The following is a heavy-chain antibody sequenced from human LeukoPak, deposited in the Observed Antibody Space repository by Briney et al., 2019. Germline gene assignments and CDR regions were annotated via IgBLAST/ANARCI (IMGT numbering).Heavy chain of an antibody. D-gene: IGHD5-24*01. V-gene: IGHV1-2*02. CDR1: GYTFTGYY. J-gene: IGHJ3*02. CDR2: INPNSGGT. CDR3: ASWLATIDIGTIDAFDI. Sequence: ASVKVSCKASGYTFTGYYMHWVRQAPGQGLEWMGWINPNSGGTNYAQKFQGRVTMTRDTSISTDYMELSRLRSDDTAVYYCASWLATIDIGTIDAFDIWGQGTMVTVSS.